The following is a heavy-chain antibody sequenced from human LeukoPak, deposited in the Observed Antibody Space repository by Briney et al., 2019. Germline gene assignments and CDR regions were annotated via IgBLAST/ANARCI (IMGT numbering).Heavy chain of an antibody. J-gene: IGHJ1*01. D-gene: IGHD6-6*01. CDR2: VTGSGGST. Sequence: GGSLRLSCAASGFTFSSYAMTWVRQAPGKGLEWVSTVTGSGGSTYYADSVKGRFTISRDNSKNTLYLQMNSLRSDDTAVYYCARGEQLVPYFQHWGQGTLVTVSS. V-gene: IGHV3-23*01. CDR1: GFTFSSYA. CDR3: ARGEQLVPYFQH.